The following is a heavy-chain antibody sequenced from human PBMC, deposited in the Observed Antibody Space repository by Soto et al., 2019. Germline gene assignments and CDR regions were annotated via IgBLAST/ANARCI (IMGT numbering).Heavy chain of an antibody. CDR2: ISYSADKT. V-gene: IGHV3-23*01. CDR1: GFTFSNYV. CDR3: ARRARTATTNWGAFDI. J-gene: IGHJ3*02. D-gene: IGHD1-7*01. Sequence: EVQLLESGGGLVQPGGSLRLSCAASGFTFSNYVMNWVRQAPGKGLEWVSTISYSADKTFYADSVKGRFTISRDNSRDTLFLQMNSLGADDAAVYYCARRARTATTNWGAFDIWGQGTMVTVSS.